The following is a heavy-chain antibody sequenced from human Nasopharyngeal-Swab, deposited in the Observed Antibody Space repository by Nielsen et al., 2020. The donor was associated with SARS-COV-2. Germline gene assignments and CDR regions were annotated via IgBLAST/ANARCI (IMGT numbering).Heavy chain of an antibody. Sequence: WIRQPPGKGLEWIGEINYSGSTNYNPSLKSRVTISVDTSKNQFSLKLSSVTAADTAVYYCARRDPVVVVAALGIRLYDSTKFDPWGQGTLVTVSS. D-gene: IGHD2-15*01. CDR3: ARRDPVVVVAALGIRLYDSTKFDP. V-gene: IGHV4-34*01. J-gene: IGHJ5*02. CDR2: INYSGST.